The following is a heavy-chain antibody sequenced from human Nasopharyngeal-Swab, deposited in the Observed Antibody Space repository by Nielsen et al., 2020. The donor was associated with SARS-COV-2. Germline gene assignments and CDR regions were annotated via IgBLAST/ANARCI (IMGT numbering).Heavy chain of an antibody. CDR3: ARGFRTPIVVVVAACCPAHGGHWFDP. V-gene: IGHV4-39*07. J-gene: IGHJ5*02. Sequence: PGKGLEWIGSIYYSGSTNYNPSLKSRVTISVDTSKNQFSLKLSSVTAADTAVYYCARGFRTPIVVVVAACCPAHGGHWFDPWGQGTLVTVSS. D-gene: IGHD2-15*01. CDR2: IYYSGST.